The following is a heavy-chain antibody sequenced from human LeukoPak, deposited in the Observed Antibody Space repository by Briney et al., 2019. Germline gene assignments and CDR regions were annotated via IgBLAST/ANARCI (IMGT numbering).Heavy chain of an antibody. D-gene: IGHD1-26*01. J-gene: IGHJ4*02. CDR3: AKVSAWAMVGATYFDY. CDR2: ISSSGSTI. V-gene: IGHV3-48*03. Sequence: PGGSLRLSCAASGFTFSSYEMNWVRQAPGKGLEWVSYISSSGSTIYYADSVKGRFTISRDNAKNSLYLQMSSLRAEDTAVYYCAKVSAWAMVGATYFDYWGQGTLVTVSS. CDR1: GFTFSSYE.